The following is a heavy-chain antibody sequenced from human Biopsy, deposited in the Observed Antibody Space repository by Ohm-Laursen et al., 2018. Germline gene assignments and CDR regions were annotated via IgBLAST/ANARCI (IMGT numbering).Heavy chain of an antibody. CDR2: IFYRGST. CDR3: ARDYDTSGYYYVS. J-gene: IGHJ5*02. V-gene: IGHV4-39*02. Sequence: SETLSLTCTVSSGSISNNNYYWGWIRQPPGKGLEWIGSIFYRGSTHYKPSIKIQVNISVYTSKNNFSLKLNSVTAADTAVYYCARDYDTSGYYYVSWGQGTLVTVSS. CDR1: SGSISNNNYY. D-gene: IGHD3-22*01.